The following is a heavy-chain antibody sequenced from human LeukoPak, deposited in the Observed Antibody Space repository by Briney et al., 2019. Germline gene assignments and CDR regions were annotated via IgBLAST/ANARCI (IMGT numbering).Heavy chain of an antibody. CDR3: ANAEMATISNFDY. Sequence: GRSLRLSCAASGFTFSSYGMHWVRQAPGKGLEWVAVISYDGSNKYYADSVKGRFTISRDNPKNTLYLQMNSLRAEDTAVYYCANAEMATISNFDYWGQGTLVTVSS. D-gene: IGHD5-24*01. CDR2: ISYDGSNK. CDR1: GFTFSSYG. J-gene: IGHJ4*02. V-gene: IGHV3-30*18.